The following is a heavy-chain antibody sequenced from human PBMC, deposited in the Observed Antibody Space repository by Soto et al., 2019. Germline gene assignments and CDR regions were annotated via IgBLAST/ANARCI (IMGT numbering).Heavy chain of an antibody. Sequence: GASVKVSWKASGYTFTSYGISWVRQAPGQGLEWMGWISAYNGNTNYAQKLQGRVTMTTDTSTSTAYMELRSLRSDDTAVYYCARDRQYYDFWSGYFHYYGMDVWGQGTTVTVSS. D-gene: IGHD3-3*01. J-gene: IGHJ6*02. CDR2: ISAYNGNT. V-gene: IGHV1-18*01. CDR1: GYTFTSYG. CDR3: ARDRQYYDFWSGYFHYYGMDV.